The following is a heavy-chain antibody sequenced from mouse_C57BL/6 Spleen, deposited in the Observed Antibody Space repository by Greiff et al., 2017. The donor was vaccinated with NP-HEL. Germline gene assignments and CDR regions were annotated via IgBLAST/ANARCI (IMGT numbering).Heavy chain of an antibody. D-gene: IGHD1-1*01. CDR1: GYAFSSSW. Sequence: QVQLKESGPELVKPGASVKISCKASGYAFSSSWMNWVKQRPGKGLEWFGRIYPGDGDTNYNGKFKGKATLTADKSSSTAYMQLSSLTSEDSAVYFCARSDGSSYRSWFAYWGQGTLVTVSA. CDR2: IYPGDGDT. J-gene: IGHJ3*01. CDR3: ARSDGSSYRSWFAY. V-gene: IGHV1-82*01.